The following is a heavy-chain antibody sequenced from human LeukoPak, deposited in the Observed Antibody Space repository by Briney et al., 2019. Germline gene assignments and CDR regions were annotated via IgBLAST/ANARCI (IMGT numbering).Heavy chain of an antibody. V-gene: IGHV3-7*01. Sequence: PGGSLRLSCAASGFTISSYWMSWVRQAPGKGLGWVANIKQDGSEKYYVDSVKGRFTISRDNAKISLYLQMNSLRAEDTAVYYCASWGSGYDKQETKYYFDYWGQGTLVTVSS. D-gene: IGHD5-12*01. CDR2: IKQDGSEK. CDR3: ASWGSGYDKQETKYYFDY. J-gene: IGHJ4*02. CDR1: GFTISSYW.